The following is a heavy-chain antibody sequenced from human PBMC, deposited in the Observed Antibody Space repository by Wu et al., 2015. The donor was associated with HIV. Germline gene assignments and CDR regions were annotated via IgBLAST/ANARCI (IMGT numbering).Heavy chain of an antibody. Sequence: QVQLLQSGAEVKKPGASVMVSCKASGYTFTDYYLYWVRQAPGQGLEWMGWINPNRGGTKYAQKFQGRVTMSRDTAAGMAYLEVHSLTSDDTAVYYCARLQSLHGLYSNADFWGQGTLVTVSS. CDR2: INPNRGGT. CDR3: ARLQSLHGLYSNADF. CDR1: GYTFTDYY. J-gene: IGHJ4*02. D-gene: IGHD3-10*01. V-gene: IGHV1-2*02.